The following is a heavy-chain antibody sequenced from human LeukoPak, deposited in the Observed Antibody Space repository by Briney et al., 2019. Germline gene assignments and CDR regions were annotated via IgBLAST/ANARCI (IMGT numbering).Heavy chain of an antibody. V-gene: IGHV1-18*01. D-gene: IGHD3-16*02. CDR1: GYTFTTYA. CDR2: ISAYNGNT. Sequence: GASVKVSCKASGYTFTTYAMNWVRQAPGQGLEWMGWISAYNGNTNYAQKLQGRVTMTTDTSTSTAYMELRSLRSDDTAVYYCARVEIMITFGGVIVWRAIDYWGQGTLVTVSS. CDR3: ARVEIMITFGGVIVWRAIDY. J-gene: IGHJ4*02.